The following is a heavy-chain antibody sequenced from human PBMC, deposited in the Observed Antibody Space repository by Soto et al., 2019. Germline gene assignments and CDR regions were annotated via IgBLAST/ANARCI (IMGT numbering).Heavy chain of an antibody. CDR3: ARSLDYGGTYYYYGMDV. CDR1: GFTFSSYA. CDR2: ISYDGSNK. J-gene: IGHJ6*02. D-gene: IGHD4-17*01. Sequence: GGSLRFSCAASGFTFSSYAMHWVRQAPGKGLEWVAVISYDGSNKYYADSVKGRFTISRDNSKNTLYLQMNSLRAEDTAVYYCARSLDYGGTYYYYGMDVWGQGTTVTVSS. V-gene: IGHV3-30-3*01.